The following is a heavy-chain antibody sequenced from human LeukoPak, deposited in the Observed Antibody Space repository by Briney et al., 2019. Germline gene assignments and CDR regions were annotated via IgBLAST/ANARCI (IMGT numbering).Heavy chain of an antibody. CDR1: GFTSSSYS. CDR3: ARDHGSPFDY. Sequence: PGGSLRLSCAASGFTSSSYSMYWVRQAPGKGLEWVSSISSSSSYIYYADSVKGRFTISRDNAKNSLYLQMNSLRAEDTAVYYCARDHGSPFDYWGQGTLVTVSS. CDR2: ISSSSSYI. J-gene: IGHJ4*02. D-gene: IGHD5-24*01. V-gene: IGHV3-21*01.